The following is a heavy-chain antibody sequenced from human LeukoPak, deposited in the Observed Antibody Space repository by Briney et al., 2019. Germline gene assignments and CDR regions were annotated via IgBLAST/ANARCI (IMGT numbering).Heavy chain of an antibody. J-gene: IGHJ4*02. CDR1: GYTLITYY. D-gene: IGHD6-13*01. CDR3: AREIAAAGQKAFDY. V-gene: IGHV1-46*01. Sequence: ASVKVSCKASGYTLITYYIHWVRQAPGQGLEWMGLINPNGAGTIYAQKFQGRATMTRDTSTRTFYMEVSSLRSEVTAVYFCAREIAAAGQKAFDYWGQGTLVTVSS. CDR2: INPNGAGT.